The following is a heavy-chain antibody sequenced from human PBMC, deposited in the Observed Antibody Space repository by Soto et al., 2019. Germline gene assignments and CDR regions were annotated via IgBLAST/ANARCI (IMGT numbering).Heavy chain of an antibody. CDR1: GYTFTSYA. CDR3: ARDRLRYFDWLLRYFDY. Sequence: ASVKVSCKASGYTFTSYAMHWVRQAPGQRLEWMGWINAGNGNTKYSQKFQGRVTITRDTSASTAYMELSSLRSEDTAVYYCARDRLRYFDWLLRYFDYWSQGTLVTVSS. J-gene: IGHJ4*02. CDR2: INAGNGNT. V-gene: IGHV1-3*01. D-gene: IGHD3-9*01.